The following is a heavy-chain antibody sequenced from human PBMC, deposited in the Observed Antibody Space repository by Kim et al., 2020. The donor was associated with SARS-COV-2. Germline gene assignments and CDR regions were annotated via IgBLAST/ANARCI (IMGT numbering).Heavy chain of an antibody. CDR3: ARDRTGGYYFDY. D-gene: IGHD3-10*01. V-gene: IGHV4-31*02. J-gene: IGHJ4*02. Sequence: YYNPTLKSRDTLSVDTSKNQFSLKLSSVTAADTAVYYCARDRTGGYYFDYWGQGTLVTVSS.